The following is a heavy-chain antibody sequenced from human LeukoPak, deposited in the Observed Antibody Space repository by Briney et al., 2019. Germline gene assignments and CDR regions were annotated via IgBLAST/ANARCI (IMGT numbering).Heavy chain of an antibody. CDR3: ARDLDRRWELVPGPEGY. D-gene: IGHD1-26*01. V-gene: IGHV3-11*04. CDR2: ISSSGSTI. J-gene: IGHJ4*02. CDR1: GFTFSDYY. Sequence: GGSLRLSCAASGFTFSDYYMSWIRQAPGKGLEWVSYISSSGSTIYYADSVKGRFTISRDNAKNSLYLQMNSLRAEGTAVYYCARDLDRRWELVPGPEGYWGQGTLVTVSS.